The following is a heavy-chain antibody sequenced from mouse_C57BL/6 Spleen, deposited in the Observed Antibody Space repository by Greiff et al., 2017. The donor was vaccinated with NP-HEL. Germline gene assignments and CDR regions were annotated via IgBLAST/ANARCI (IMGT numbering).Heavy chain of an antibody. J-gene: IGHJ1*03. D-gene: IGHD1-1*01. CDR3: ARDHYYGSSYVGYFDV. Sequence: EVMLVESGGGLVKPGGSLKLSCAASGFTFSSYAMSWVRQTPEKRLEWVATISDGGSYTYYPDNVKGRFTISRDNAKNNLYLQMSHLKSEDTAMYYCARDHYYGSSYVGYFDVWGTGTTVTVSS. CDR2: ISDGGSYT. CDR1: GFTFSSYA. V-gene: IGHV5-4*01.